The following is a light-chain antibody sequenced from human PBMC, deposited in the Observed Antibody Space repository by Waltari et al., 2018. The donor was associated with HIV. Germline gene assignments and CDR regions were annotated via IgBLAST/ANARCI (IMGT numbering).Light chain of an antibody. J-gene: IGLJ2*01. Sequence: QSVLTQPPSASGTPGQRVTFSCSGGSSNIGSNSVYWYQQVPGTAPKPLIYKDNQRPSGVPDRFSAAKSGTSASLAISGLRSEDEADDYCAAWDGSLRGLVFGGGTKLTVL. CDR2: KDN. CDR1: SSNIGSNS. V-gene: IGLV1-47*01. CDR3: AAWDGSLRGLV.